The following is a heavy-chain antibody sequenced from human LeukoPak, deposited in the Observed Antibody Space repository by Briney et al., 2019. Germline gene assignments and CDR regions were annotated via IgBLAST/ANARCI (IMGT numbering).Heavy chain of an antibody. CDR2: INPNSGGT. CDR3: VRDSKRIFGVVEKSYGLDV. Sequence: ASVKVSCKASVYTFTGYYMYWVRLAPAPGLEWMGWINPNSGGTNYAQKFLARVTITSDTSVSTAYMELSMLRSDDTAVYYCVRDSKRIFGVVEKSYGLDVWGQGTRVTVSS. J-gene: IGHJ6*02. CDR1: VYTFTGYY. V-gene: IGHV1-2*02. D-gene: IGHD3-3*01.